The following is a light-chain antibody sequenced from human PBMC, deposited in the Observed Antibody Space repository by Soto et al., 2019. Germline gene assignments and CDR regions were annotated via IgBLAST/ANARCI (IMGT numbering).Light chain of an antibody. Sequence: DIVLTQSPGTLSLSPGERATLSCRASQSVSSSYLAWYQQKPGQAPRLLIYGASSRATGIPDRFSGSGSGTDFTLTISRLEPEDFAVYYCQQYGDSRITFGQGTRLEIK. CDR3: QQYGDSRIT. CDR2: GAS. CDR1: QSVSSSY. V-gene: IGKV3-20*01. J-gene: IGKJ5*01.